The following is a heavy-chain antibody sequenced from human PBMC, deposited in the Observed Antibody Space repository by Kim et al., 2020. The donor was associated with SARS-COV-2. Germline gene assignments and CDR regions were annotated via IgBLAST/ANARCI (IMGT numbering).Heavy chain of an antibody. D-gene: IGHD3-10*01. CDR2: ISSSSSYI. V-gene: IGHV3-21*01. Sequence: GGSLRLSCAASGFTFSSYSMNWVRQAPGKGLEWVSSISSSSSYIYYADSVKGRFTISRDNAKNSLYLQMNSLRAEDTAVYYCMSYYYGSGSYYYFDYWGQGTLVTVSS. J-gene: IGHJ4*02. CDR1: GFTFSSYS. CDR3: MSYYYGSGSYYYFDY.